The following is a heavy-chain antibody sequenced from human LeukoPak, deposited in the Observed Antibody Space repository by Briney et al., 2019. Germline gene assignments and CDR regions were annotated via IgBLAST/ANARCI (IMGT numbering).Heavy chain of an antibody. CDR1: GFTFSSYA. V-gene: IGHV3-30-3*01. CDR2: ISYDGSNK. J-gene: IGHJ4*02. D-gene: IGHD6-13*01. CDR3: AREGRAAAIDY. Sequence: GGSLRLSCAASGFTFSSYAMHWVRQAPGKGPEWVAVISYDGSNKYYADSVKGRFTISRDNSKNTLYLQMNSLRAEDTAVYYCAREGRAAAIDYWGQGTLVTVSS.